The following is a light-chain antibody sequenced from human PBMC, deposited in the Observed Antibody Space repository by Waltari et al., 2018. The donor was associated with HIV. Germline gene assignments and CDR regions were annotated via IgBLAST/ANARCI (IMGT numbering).Light chain of an antibody. CDR1: SGHINYI. Sequence: QPVLTQSSSASASLGSSVKLTCTLSSGHINYIIAWHQQQPGKAPRCLMKLEGSGSDNKANGIPDRFSGSSSGAYRYLTISSLQSDDEAYYYCETWVRNTRVFGGGTKLTVL. V-gene: IGLV4-60*03. J-gene: IGLJ2*01. CDR3: ETWVRNTRV. CDR2: LEGSGSD.